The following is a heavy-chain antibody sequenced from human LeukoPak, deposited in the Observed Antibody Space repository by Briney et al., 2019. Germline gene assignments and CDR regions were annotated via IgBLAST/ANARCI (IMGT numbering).Heavy chain of an antibody. CDR2: INPNSGGT. CDR3: ARDPLGYSYGFSAFDI. CDR1: GYTFTGYY. D-gene: IGHD5-18*01. Sequence: ASVTVSCKASGYTFTGYYMHWVRQAPGQGLEWMGWINPNSGGTNYAQKFQGRVTVTRDTSISTAYMELSRLRSDDTAVYYCARDPLGYSYGFSAFDIWGQGTMVTVSS. V-gene: IGHV1-2*02. J-gene: IGHJ3*02.